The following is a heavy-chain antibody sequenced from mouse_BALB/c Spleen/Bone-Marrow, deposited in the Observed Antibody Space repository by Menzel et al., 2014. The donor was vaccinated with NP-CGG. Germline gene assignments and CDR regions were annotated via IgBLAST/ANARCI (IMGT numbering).Heavy chain of an antibody. CDR1: GYTFTDYA. Sequence: VQLQQSGAELVRPGVSVKISCKGSGYTFTDYAMYWVKQSHAKSLEWIGIISTYYGDASYNQKFKGKATMTVDKSSSTAYMEPARLTSEDSAIYYCAREAGPWYFDVWGAGTTVTVSS. J-gene: IGHJ1*01. CDR2: ISTYYGDA. V-gene: IGHV1S137*01. CDR3: AREAGPWYFDV.